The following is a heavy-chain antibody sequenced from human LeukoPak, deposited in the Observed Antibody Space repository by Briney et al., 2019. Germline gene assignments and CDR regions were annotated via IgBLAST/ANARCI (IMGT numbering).Heavy chain of an antibody. D-gene: IGHD5-18*01. CDR1: GYTLTELS. J-gene: IGHJ4*02. V-gene: IGHV1-24*01. CDR3: ATLGEDTAMGAFGVGSIFFDY. CDR2: FDPEDGET. Sequence: ASVKVSCKVSGYTLTELSMHWVRQAPGKGLEWMGGFDPEDGETIYAQKFQGRVTMTEDTSTDTAYMELSSLRSEDTAVYYCATLGEDTAMGAFGVGSIFFDYWGQGTLVTVSS.